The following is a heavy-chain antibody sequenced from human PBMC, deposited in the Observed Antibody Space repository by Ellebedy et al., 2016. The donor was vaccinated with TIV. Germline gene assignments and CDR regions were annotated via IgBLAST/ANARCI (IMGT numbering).Heavy chain of an antibody. J-gene: IGHJ4*02. CDR3: AKDHVDIVRLVRYFDY. V-gene: IGHV3-30*18. Sequence: GGSLRLXXGASGFAFGAYAMHWVRQAPGKGLEEVATISHDGDDKQYADSVNGRFTISRDNYNNILYLQMNSLTVEDSAVYYCAKDHVDIVRLVRYFDYWGQGTLVTVSS. CDR2: ISHDGDDK. D-gene: IGHD2-8*01. CDR1: GFAFGAYA.